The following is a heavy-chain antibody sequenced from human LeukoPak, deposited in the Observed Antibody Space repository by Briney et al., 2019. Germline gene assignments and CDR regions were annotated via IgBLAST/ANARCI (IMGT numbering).Heavy chain of an antibody. CDR3: AAKVELRSNGPYFNS. D-gene: IGHD1-7*01. Sequence: GGSLRLSCAVSGFTFSSHWMSWARQAPGKGLEWVANIKQDGSEKNYVDSVRGRFSISRDNAKNSLYLQMNSLRAEDTAVYYCAAKVELRSNGPYFNSWGQGTLVTVSS. CDR1: GFTFSSHW. J-gene: IGHJ4*02. CDR2: IKQDGSEK. V-gene: IGHV3-7*03.